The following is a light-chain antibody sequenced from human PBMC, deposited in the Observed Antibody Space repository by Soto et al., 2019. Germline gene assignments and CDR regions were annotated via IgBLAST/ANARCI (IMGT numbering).Light chain of an antibody. CDR3: SSYRSSSNLV. J-gene: IGLJ1*01. Sequence: QSALTQPAFVSGSPGQSITISCTGTNSDVGGYNFVSWYQQHPGKVPKLMIYDVTNRPSGVSNRFSGSKSGNTASLTISGLQAEDEADYYCSSYRSSSNLVFGTVTKLTVL. V-gene: IGLV2-14*01. CDR1: NSDVGGYNF. CDR2: DVT.